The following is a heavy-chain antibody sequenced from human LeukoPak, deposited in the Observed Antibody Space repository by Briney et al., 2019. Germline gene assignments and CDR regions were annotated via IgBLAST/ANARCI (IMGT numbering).Heavy chain of an antibody. J-gene: IGHJ4*02. D-gene: IGHD3-16*01. Sequence: SETLSLTCAVSGGSINSLYWSWIRQPPGKGLEWIGFIQNTGRTIYHPSLDSRVTMSVDSSKNQFSLKLRSVTAADTAVYFCARGQRSNSAYPYFDSWGQGTLVTVSS. CDR1: GGSINSLY. V-gene: IGHV4-59*11. CDR2: IQNTGRT. CDR3: ARGQRSNSAYPYFDS.